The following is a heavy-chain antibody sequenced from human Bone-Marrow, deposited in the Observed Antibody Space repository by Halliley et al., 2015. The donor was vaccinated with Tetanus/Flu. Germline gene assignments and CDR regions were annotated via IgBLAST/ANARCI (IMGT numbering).Heavy chain of an antibody. Sequence: KGLEWVSGIYGGGSVTYYADSVKGRFTISRDNSKNTVSLQMISLRVDDTAIYYCARGGYLDSWGQGTLVTVSS. CDR2: IYGGGSVT. J-gene: IGHJ4*02. D-gene: IGHD6-19*01. V-gene: IGHV3-23*01. CDR3: ARGGYLDS.